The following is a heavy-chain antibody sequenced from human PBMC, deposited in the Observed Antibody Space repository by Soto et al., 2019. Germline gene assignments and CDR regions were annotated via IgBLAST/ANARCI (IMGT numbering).Heavy chain of an antibody. CDR3: AKDRAVVVVAATRGGLFDY. D-gene: IGHD2-15*01. CDR2: ISGSGGST. CDR1: GFTFSSYA. J-gene: IGHJ4*02. V-gene: IGHV3-23*01. Sequence: EVQLLESGGGLVQPGGSLRLSCAASGFTFSSYAMSWVRQAPGKGLEWVSAISGSGGSTYYADSVKGRFTISRDNSKNTLYLQMNSLRAEDTAVYYCAKDRAVVVVAATRGGLFDYWGQATLVTVSS.